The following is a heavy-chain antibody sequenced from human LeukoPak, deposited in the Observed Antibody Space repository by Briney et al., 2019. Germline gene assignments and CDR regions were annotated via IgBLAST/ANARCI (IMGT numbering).Heavy chain of an antibody. D-gene: IGHD3-3*01. CDR3: ARHPGPDFWSGYPGRGYFDY. J-gene: IGHJ4*02. CDR1: GYSFTSYW. V-gene: IGHV5-51*01. CDR2: IYPGDSDT. Sequence: GESLKISCKGPGYSFTSYWIGWVRQMPGKGLEWMGIIYPGDSDTRYSPSFQGQVTISADKSISTAYLQWSSLKASDTAMYYCARHPGPDFWSGYPGRGYFDYWGQGTLVTVSS.